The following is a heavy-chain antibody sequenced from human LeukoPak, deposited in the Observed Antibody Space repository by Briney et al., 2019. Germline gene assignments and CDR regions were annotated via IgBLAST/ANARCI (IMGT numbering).Heavy chain of an antibody. Sequence: GGSLRLSCAASGFAFSSYSMNWVRQAPGKGLEWVSSISSSSSYIYYADSVKGRFTISRDNAKNSLYLQMNSLRAEDTAVYYCARSPLRPYDSSGYLTFDIWGQGTMVTVSS. D-gene: IGHD3-22*01. CDR2: ISSSSSYI. V-gene: IGHV3-21*01. CDR3: ARSPLRPYDSSGYLTFDI. J-gene: IGHJ3*02. CDR1: GFAFSSYS.